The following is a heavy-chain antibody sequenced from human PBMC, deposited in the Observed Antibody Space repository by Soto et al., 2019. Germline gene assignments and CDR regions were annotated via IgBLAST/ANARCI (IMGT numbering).Heavy chain of an antibody. Sequence: LVESGGDLVYPGGSLRLSCVASGFRFSDHSMNWVRQAPGKGLQWISYISSNSDTTYYADSVKGRFTVSRDNAKNALFLQMNSLGDDDTATYYCARLPKGSLVTAWGQGARVTVSS. CDR3: ARLPKGSLVTA. J-gene: IGHJ4*02. CDR1: GFRFSDHS. CDR2: ISSNSDTT. D-gene: IGHD2-21*02. V-gene: IGHV3-48*02.